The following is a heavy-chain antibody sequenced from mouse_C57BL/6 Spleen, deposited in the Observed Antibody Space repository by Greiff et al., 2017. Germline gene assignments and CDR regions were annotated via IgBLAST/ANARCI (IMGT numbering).Heavy chain of an antibody. D-gene: IGHD2-4*01. V-gene: IGHV14-2*01. J-gene: IGHJ4*01. CDR1: GFNIKDYY. Sequence: EVKLEESGAELVKPGASVKLSCTASGFNIKDYYMHWVKQRTEQGLEWIGRIDPEDGETKYAPKFQGKATITADTSSNTAYLQLSSLTSEDTAVYYCARGFPIYYDYDDAMDYWGQGTSVTVSS. CDR2: IDPEDGET. CDR3: ARGFPIYYDYDDAMDY.